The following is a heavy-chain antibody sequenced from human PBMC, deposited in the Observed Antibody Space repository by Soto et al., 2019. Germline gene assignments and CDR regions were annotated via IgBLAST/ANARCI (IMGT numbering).Heavy chain of an antibody. V-gene: IGHV4-4*02. CDR1: GDSITSSYW. D-gene: IGHD2-2*01. CDR2: IHHSGVT. J-gene: IGHJ4*02. Sequence: SETLSLTCAVSGDSITSSYWSWLRQPPGKGLEWIADIHHSGVTNYNPSLKSRVIISLDRSKNQFSLQLNSMTAADTAVYYCAREIWEGSRYCISTSCSHFDYWGQGTLVTVSS. CDR3: AREIWEGSRYCISTSCSHFDY.